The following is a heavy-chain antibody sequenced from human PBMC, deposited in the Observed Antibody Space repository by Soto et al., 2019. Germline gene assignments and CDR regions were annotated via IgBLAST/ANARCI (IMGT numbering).Heavy chain of an antibody. J-gene: IGHJ6*02. D-gene: IGHD4-17*01. CDR3: ARCPLDYGAYGRPNYYYYYGMDV. V-gene: IGHV3-30-3*01. CDR1: GFTFRSYA. Sequence: QVQLVESGEGVVQPGRSLRLSCVASGFTFRSYAMHWIRQAQGKGLEWVAIVAFDGTAKYYAESVKGRFTISSDNSKNTLYLHMNSLRPEDTAMYYCARCPLDYGAYGRPNYYYYYGMDVWGQGTTVNVSS. CDR2: VAFDGTAK.